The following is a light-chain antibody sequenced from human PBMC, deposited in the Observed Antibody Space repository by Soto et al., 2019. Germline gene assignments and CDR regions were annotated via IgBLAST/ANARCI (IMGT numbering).Light chain of an antibody. CDR2: KAS. CDR3: QQYNTYWT. CDR1: QSISSW. V-gene: IGKV1-5*03. Sequence: DIQMTQSPSTRSASLGDRVTITCRASQSISSWLAWYQQKPGKAPNLLIYKASSLESGVPSRFSGSGSGTEFTLTISGLKPDDFATYYCQQYNTYWTFGQGTKVDIK. J-gene: IGKJ1*01.